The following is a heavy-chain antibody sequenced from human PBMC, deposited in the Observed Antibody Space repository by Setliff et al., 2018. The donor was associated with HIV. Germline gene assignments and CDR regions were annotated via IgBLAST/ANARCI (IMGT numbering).Heavy chain of an antibody. CDR1: GGPLSGHY. CDR2: TSHSGKT. Sequence: SETLSLTCAVYGGPLSGHYWSWIRQPPGQGLEWIGETSHSGKTNYNPSLKSRVTISVDTSKNQFSLKLSSVTAADTAVYHCARIRAEAPGSFDYWGQGTLVTVSS. V-gene: IGHV4-34*01. D-gene: IGHD1-1*01. J-gene: IGHJ4*02. CDR3: ARIRAEAPGSFDY.